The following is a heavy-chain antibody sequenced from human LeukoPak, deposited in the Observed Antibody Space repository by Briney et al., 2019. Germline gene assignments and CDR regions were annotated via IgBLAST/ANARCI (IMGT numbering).Heavy chain of an antibody. CDR3: ARDAYDILTGYVGYYYGMDV. D-gene: IGHD3-9*01. CDR1: GFTFSSYA. J-gene: IGHJ6*02. CDR2: ISYDGSNK. V-gene: IGHV3-30-3*01. Sequence: GGSLRLSCAASGFTFSSYAMHWVRQAPGQGLEWVAVISYDGSNKYYADSVKGRFTISRDNSKNTLYLQMNSLRAEDTAVYYCARDAYDILTGYVGYYYGMDVWGQGTTVTVSS.